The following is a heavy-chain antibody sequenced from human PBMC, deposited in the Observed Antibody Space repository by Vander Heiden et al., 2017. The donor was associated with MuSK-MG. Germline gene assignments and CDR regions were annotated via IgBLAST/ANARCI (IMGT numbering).Heavy chain of an antibody. J-gene: IGHJ4*02. D-gene: IGHD2-15*01. V-gene: IGHV3-23*01. CDR1: GFVFSTYS. CDR3: ARGLSAPATRSLATH. Sequence: EVQLLDSGGGLVQPGESLTLSCEASGFVFSTYSMTWIRQAPGKGLEWISSVSGSGSITYYAESVKGRFTLTRDNSKNSLSLQMRSLRVEDTAVYYCARGLSAPATRSLATHWGQGTLVAVSS. CDR2: VSGSGSIT.